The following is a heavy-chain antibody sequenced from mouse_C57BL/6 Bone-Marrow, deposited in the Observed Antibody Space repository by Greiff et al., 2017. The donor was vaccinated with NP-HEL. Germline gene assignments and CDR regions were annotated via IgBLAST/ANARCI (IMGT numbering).Heavy chain of an antibody. V-gene: IGHV5-15*01. CDR3: ARQDYGSPFAY. CDR2: ISNLAYSI. D-gene: IGHD1-1*01. CDR1: GFTFSDYG. J-gene: IGHJ3*01. Sequence: EVQGVESGGGLVQPGGSLKLSCAASGFTFSDYGMAWVRQAPRKGPEWVAFISNLAYSIYYADTVTGRFTISRENAKNTLYLEMSSLRSEDTAMYYCARQDYGSPFAYWGQGTLVTVSA.